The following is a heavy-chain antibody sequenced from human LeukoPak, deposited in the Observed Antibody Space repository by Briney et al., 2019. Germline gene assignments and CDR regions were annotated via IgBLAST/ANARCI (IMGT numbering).Heavy chain of an antibody. V-gene: IGHV1-46*01. CDR1: GYTFTNFY. D-gene: IGHD3-22*01. J-gene: IGHJ4*02. Sequence: ASVKVSCKTSGYTFTNFYMHWVRQAPGQGLEWMGIINPSGANTGYAQKFQGRVTMTRDTSTSTVYMELSSLRSQDTAVYYCARDAKTMYYYDSSGYYYDYWGQGTLVTVSS. CDR2: INPSGANT. CDR3: ARDAKTMYYYDSSGYYYDY.